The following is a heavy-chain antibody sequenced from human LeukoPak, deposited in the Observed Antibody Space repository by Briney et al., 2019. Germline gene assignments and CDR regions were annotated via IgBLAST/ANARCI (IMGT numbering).Heavy chain of an antibody. J-gene: IGHJ3*02. CDR3: ARLMITFGGVIVWAFDI. Sequence: SETLSLTCAVYGGSFSGYYWSWIRQPPGKGLEWIGEINHSGSTNYKPSLKSRVTISVDTSKNQFSLKLSSVTAADTAVYYCARLMITFGGVIVWAFDIWGQGTMVTVSS. D-gene: IGHD3-16*02. CDR1: GGSFSGYY. CDR2: INHSGST. V-gene: IGHV4-34*01.